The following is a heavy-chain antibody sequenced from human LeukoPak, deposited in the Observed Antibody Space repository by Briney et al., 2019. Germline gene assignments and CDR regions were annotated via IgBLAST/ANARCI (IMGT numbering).Heavy chain of an antibody. D-gene: IGHD3-22*01. CDR3: AKGVGDYYDSSGYEDYYYYGMDV. CDR1: GFTFSSYA. Sequence: GGSLRLSCAASGFTFSSYAMSWVRQAPGKGLEWVSAISGSGGSTYYADSVKGRFTISRDNSKNTLYLQMNSLRAEDTAVYYCAKGVGDYYDSSGYEDYYYYGMDVWGQGTTVTVSS. J-gene: IGHJ6*02. V-gene: IGHV3-23*01. CDR2: ISGSGGST.